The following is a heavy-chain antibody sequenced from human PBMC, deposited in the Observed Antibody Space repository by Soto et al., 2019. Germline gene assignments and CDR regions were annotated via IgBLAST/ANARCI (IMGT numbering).Heavy chain of an antibody. D-gene: IGHD2-15*01. CDR2: IIPIFGTA. J-gene: IGHJ4*02. Sequence: SVKLYCKASGGTFSSYAISWVRQAPRQGLEWMGGIIPIFGTANYAQKFQGRVTITADKSTSTAYMELGSLRSEDTAVYYCARAPPPTRAVVTLYYFDYWGQGTLVTVSS. CDR1: GGTFSSYA. V-gene: IGHV1-69*06. CDR3: ARAPPPTRAVVTLYYFDY.